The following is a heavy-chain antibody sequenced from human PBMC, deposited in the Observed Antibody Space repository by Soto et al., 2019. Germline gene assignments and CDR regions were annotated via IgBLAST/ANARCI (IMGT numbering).Heavy chain of an antibody. CDR1: GFNFSSYA. V-gene: IGHV3-23*01. Sequence: GGSLRLSCAASGFNFSSYAMSWVRQAPGKGLEWVSAISGSGGSTYYADSAKGRFTISRDNSKNTLYLPMNSLRAEDTGVYYCSKYGGTDDSWGQGSRVTVSS. J-gene: IGHJ4*02. D-gene: IGHD1-1*01. CDR2: ISGSGGST. CDR3: SKYGGTDDS.